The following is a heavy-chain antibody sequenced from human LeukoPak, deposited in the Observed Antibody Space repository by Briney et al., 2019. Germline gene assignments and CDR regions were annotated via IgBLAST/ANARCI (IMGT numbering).Heavy chain of an antibody. D-gene: IGHD2-15*01. V-gene: IGHV3-74*01. CDR2: INDDGSDT. J-gene: IGHJ5*02. Sequence: GGSLRLSCAVSGFTFKLYWMHWVRQAPGKGPVWVSRINDDGSDTTYADSVKGRFTISRDDAKNMLFLQMNSLRAEDTAVYYCVGGGPSTWSWGQGTLVTVSS. CDR3: VGGGPSTWS. CDR1: GFTFKLYW.